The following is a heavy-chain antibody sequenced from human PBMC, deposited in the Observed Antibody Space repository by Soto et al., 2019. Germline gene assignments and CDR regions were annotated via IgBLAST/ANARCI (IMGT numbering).Heavy chain of an antibody. CDR2: TIPVFTTA. V-gene: IGHV1-69*06. Sequence: QVQLEQSGAEVKKPGSSVKISCKASGGTLSDHGVSWLRQAPGQGLEWVGGTIPVFTTANYAPKFQGRVLNAADKSTNIAYMELGSLRSADTAFYYCARGVYGSGNYYTGPSAFDIWGEGTLVIVSS. CDR3: ARGVYGSGNYYTGPSAFDI. J-gene: IGHJ3*02. D-gene: IGHD3-10*01. CDR1: GGTLSDHG.